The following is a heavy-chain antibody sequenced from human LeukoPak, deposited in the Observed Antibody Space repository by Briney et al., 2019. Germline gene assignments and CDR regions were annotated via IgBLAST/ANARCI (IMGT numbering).Heavy chain of an antibody. J-gene: IGHJ5*01. CDR3: ARDNWVDC. Sequence: GGSLRLSCAASGFTFSSYAMTWVRQAPGKGLEWVSTISGSGDITYYADSVKGRFTISRDNSKNTLYLQMNSLKVEDTAIYYCARDNWVDCWGQGTLVTVSS. CDR2: ISGSGDIT. V-gene: IGHV3-23*01. CDR1: GFTFSSYA.